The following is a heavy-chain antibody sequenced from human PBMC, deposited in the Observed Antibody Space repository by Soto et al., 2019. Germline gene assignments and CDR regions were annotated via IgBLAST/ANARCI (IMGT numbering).Heavy chain of an antibody. V-gene: IGHV3-9*02. Sequence: EVQLVESGGGLVQPGRSLRLSCAASGFSSDEYAMHWVRQAPGKGLEWVSGISWNSGTMGYGDSVKGRFTISRDNAKNSLYLQMNSLRAEDTAVYYCAKGFCSSTRCLTYSYMDVWGKGTTVTVSS. CDR2: ISWNSGTM. J-gene: IGHJ6*03. D-gene: IGHD2-2*01. CDR1: GFSSDEYA. CDR3: AKGFCSSTRCLTYSYMDV.